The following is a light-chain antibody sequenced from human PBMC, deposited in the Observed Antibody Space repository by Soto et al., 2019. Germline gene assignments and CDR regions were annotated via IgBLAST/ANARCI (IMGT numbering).Light chain of an antibody. V-gene: IGKV1-39*01. CDR1: QSISTY. J-gene: IGKJ1*01. CDR3: QQSYSSPPWT. Sequence: IQMTKSPSALSVPVGDRLTISCRASQSISTYLNWYQQKPGTAPRLLIYRASSVKSGVPPRFSGSGSGRDFTLTISSLRPEDIATYFCQQSYSSPPWTFGQGTKVDIK. CDR2: RAS.